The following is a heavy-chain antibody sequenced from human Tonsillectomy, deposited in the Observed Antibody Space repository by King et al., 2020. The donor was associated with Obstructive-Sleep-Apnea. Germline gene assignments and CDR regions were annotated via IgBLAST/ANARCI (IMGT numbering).Heavy chain of an antibody. J-gene: IGHJ6*02. D-gene: IGHD3-16*01. CDR2: ISSSSRYI. V-gene: IGHV3-11*06. CDR3: VSRGGAYDAFYYYGLDV. Sequence: VQLVESGGGLVEPGGSLRLSFAASGFTFSEYYMSWIRQAPGKGLEWLSYISSSSRYIYYADSVNGRFNISRDNAKNSLCLQMNSLTAEDTAVYYCVSRGGAYDAFYYYGLDVWGQGTTVTVSS. CDR1: GFTFSEYY.